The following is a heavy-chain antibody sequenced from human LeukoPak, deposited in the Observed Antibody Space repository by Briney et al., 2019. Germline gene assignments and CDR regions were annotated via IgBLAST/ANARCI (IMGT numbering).Heavy chain of an antibody. V-gene: IGHV1-18*01. CDR3: ARDPMTYYYDSSGYPY. CDR1: GYTFTSYG. Sequence: ASLKVSCKASGYTFTSYGISWVRQAPGQGLEWMGWISAYNGNTNYAQKLQGRVTMTTDTSTCTAYMELRSLRSDDTAVYYCARDPMTYYYDSSGYPYWGQGTLVTVSS. J-gene: IGHJ4*02. CDR2: ISAYNGNT. D-gene: IGHD3-22*01.